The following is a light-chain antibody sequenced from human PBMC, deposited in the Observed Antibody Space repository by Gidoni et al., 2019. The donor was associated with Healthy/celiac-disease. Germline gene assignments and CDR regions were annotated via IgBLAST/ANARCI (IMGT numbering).Light chain of an antibody. Sequence: DIQMTQSPSSLSASVGDRVTITCRASQSISSYLNGYQQKPGKAPKLLIYAASSLQSWVPSRFSGSGSGTDFTLTISSLQPEDFATYYCQQSYSTPRVTFGQXTKVEIK. CDR3: QQSYSTPRVT. V-gene: IGKV1-39*01. J-gene: IGKJ1*01. CDR2: AAS. CDR1: QSISSY.